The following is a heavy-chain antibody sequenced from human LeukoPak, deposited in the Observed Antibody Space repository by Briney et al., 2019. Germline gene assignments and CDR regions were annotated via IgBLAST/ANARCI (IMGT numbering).Heavy chain of an antibody. CDR3: ARGASGVVSRYFDWLLEEPFDY. CDR2: INAGNGNT. J-gene: IGHJ4*02. V-gene: IGHV1-3*01. D-gene: IGHD3-9*01. CDR1: GYTFTSYA. Sequence: ASVKVSCKASGYTFTSYAMHWVRQAPGQRLEWMGWINAGNGNTKYSQKFQGRVTITRDTSASTAFMELSSLRSEDTAVYYCARGASGVVSRYFDWLLEEPFDYWGQGTLVTVSS.